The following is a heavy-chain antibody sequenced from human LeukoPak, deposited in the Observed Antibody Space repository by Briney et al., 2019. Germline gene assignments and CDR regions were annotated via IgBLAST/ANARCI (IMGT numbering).Heavy chain of an antibody. CDR2: IIPIFGTA. CDR3: ARAGEDIVVVPAAMDYYYMDV. CDR1: GGTFSSYA. J-gene: IGHJ6*03. V-gene: IGHV1-69*13. Sequence: SVKVSCKASGGTFSSYAISWVRQAPGQGLEWMGGIIPIFGTANYAQKFQGRVTITADESTSTAYVELSSLRSEDTAVYYCARAGEDIVVVPAAMDYYYMDVWGKGTTVTVSS. D-gene: IGHD2-2*01.